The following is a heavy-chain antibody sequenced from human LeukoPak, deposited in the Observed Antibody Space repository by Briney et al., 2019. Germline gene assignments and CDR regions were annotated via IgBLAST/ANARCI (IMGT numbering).Heavy chain of an antibody. J-gene: IGHJ6*03. CDR1: GYTFTNSNYN. Sequence: GASVKVSCKASGYTFTNSNYNINWVRQAPGQGLEWMGWISAYNGITNYAQKFQGRVTMTTDTSTSTAYMELRSLRSEDTAVYYCASRYCSGGSCYSYYYYYYMDVWGKGTTVTVSS. V-gene: IGHV1-18*01. D-gene: IGHD2-15*01. CDR2: ISAYNGIT. CDR3: ASRYCSGGSCYSYYYYYYMDV.